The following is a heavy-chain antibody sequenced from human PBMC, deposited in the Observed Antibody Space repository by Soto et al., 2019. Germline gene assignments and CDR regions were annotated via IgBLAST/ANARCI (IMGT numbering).Heavy chain of an antibody. V-gene: IGHV4-59*01. Sequence: PSETLSLTCTVSGGSISSYYWSWIRQPPGKGLEWIGYIYYSGSTNYNPSLKSRVTISVDTSKNQFSLKLSSVTAADTAVYYCSRETVLWGYYYGREVWGQGTTVTVS. D-gene: IGHD7-27*01. CDR2: IYYSGST. CDR1: GGSISSYY. CDR3: SRETVLWGYYYGREV. J-gene: IGHJ6*02.